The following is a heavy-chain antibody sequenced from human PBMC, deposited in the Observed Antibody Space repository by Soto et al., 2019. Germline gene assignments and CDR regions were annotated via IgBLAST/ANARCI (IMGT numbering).Heavy chain of an antibody. CDR3: ASLMSSGYYYGMDV. CDR2: IIPILGIA. J-gene: IGHJ6*02. CDR1: GGTFSSYT. Sequence: QVQLVQSGAEVKKPGSSVKVSCKASGGTFSSYTISWVRQAPGQGLEWMGRIIPILGIANYAQKFQGRVTITAHKSTSTAYMELSSLRSEDTAVYYCASLMSSGYYYGMDVWGQVTTVTVSS. V-gene: IGHV1-69*02. D-gene: IGHD3-10*01.